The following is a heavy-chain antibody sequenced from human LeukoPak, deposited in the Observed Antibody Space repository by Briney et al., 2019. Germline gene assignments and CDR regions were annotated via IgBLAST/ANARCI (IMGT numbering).Heavy chain of an antibody. Sequence: GGSLRLSCAASGFTFSNSWMTWVRQAPGKGLECVANIKPGGSETYYVDSVKGRFTVSRDNAKNSLYLQMTSLSAEDTALYYCATYRHLPYWGQGTLVTVSS. V-gene: IGHV3-7*01. J-gene: IGHJ4*02. CDR1: GFTFSNSW. CDR3: ATYRHLPY. D-gene: IGHD2-2*02. CDR2: IKPGGSET.